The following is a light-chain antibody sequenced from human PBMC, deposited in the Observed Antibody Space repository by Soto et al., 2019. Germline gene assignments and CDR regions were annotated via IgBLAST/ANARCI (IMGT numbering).Light chain of an antibody. CDR3: QQYSNWPLT. Sequence: EIVMTQSPATLSVSPGERATLSCRASQTVNNNLAWYQQKPGQAPRLLIYGASARATGIPARFIGSGSGTEFTLTISSLQSEDFAVYYCQQYSNWPLTFGGGTKVEIK. CDR2: GAS. J-gene: IGKJ4*01. CDR1: QTVNNN. V-gene: IGKV3-15*01.